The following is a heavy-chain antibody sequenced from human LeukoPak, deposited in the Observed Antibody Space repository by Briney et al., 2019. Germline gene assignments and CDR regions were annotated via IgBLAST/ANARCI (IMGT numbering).Heavy chain of an antibody. CDR2: IYHSGST. CDR1: GGSISSGGYY. Sequence: RSSQTLSLTCTVSGGSISSGGYYWSWIRQPPGKGLEWIGYIYHSGSTYYNPSLKSRVTISVDRSKNQFSLQLNSVTPEDTAVYYCVRTVNTAVARYGMDVWGQGTTVTVSS. CDR3: VRTVNTAVARYGMDV. D-gene: IGHD6-19*01. J-gene: IGHJ6*02. V-gene: IGHV4-30-2*01.